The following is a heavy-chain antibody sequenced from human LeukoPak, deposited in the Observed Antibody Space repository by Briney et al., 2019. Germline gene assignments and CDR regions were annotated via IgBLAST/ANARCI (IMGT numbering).Heavy chain of an antibody. CDR2: IYYSGST. CDR1: GGSISSYY. V-gene: IGHV4-59*01. D-gene: IGHD2-2*01. J-gene: IGHJ6*03. Sequence: SETLSLTCTVSGGSISSYYWSWIRQPPGKGLEWIGYIYYSGSTNYNPSLKSRVTISVDTSKYQFSLKLSSVTAADTAVYYCARGKIGYCSSTSCYDYYYYYMDVWGKGTTVTISS. CDR3: ARGKIGYCSSTSCYDYYYYYMDV.